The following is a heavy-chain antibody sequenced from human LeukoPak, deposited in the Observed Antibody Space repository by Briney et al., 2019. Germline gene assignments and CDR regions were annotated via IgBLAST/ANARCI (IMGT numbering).Heavy chain of an antibody. CDR1: GFTFSDYS. J-gene: IGHJ3*02. D-gene: IGHD1-26*01. CDR2: ISRRSRHV. V-gene: IGHV3-21*01. CDR3: ASREGYRWELLNAFDI. Sequence: GGSLRLSCAASGFTFSDYSMNWVRQAPGKGLEWVSSISRRSRHVYYAGSVKGRFTISRDNAKNSLYLQMNSLRAEDTAVYYCASREGYRWELLNAFDIWGQGTMVTVSS.